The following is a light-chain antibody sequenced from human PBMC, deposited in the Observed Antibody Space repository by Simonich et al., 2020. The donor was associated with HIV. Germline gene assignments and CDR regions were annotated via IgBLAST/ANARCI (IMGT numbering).Light chain of an antibody. J-gene: IGKJ1*01. V-gene: IGKV3-20*01. CDR3: QQYGSSRT. CDR2: VAS. CDR1: QSVISS. Sequence: EIVMTQSQATLSMSPGERATLSCRAVQSVISSLAWYQHKPGQAPRLLIYVASSRATGIPDRFSGSGSGTDFTLTIGRLEPEDFAVYYCQQYGSSRTFGQGTKVEIK.